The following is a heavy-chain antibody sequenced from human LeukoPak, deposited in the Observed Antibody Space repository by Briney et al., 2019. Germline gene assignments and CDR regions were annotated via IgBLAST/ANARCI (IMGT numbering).Heavy chain of an antibody. J-gene: IGHJ5*02. CDR1: GYTFTSYG. Sequence: ASVKVSCKASGYTFTSYGIRWVRQAPGQGVGWMGWISAYNGNTNYAQKLQGRVTMTTDTSTSTAYMELRSLRSDDTAVYYCARGGLAAAGKGGFDPWGQGTLVTVSS. CDR2: ISAYNGNT. CDR3: ARGGLAAAGKGGFDP. V-gene: IGHV1-18*01. D-gene: IGHD6-13*01.